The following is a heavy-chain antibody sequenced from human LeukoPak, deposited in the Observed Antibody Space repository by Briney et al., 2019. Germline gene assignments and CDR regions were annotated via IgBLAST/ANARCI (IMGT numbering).Heavy chain of an antibody. CDR3: ARAGTTVTDFAFDI. CDR2: INHSGST. D-gene: IGHD4-17*01. J-gene: IGHJ3*02. CDR1: GGSFSGYY. Sequence: SETLSLTCAVYGGSFSGYYWSWIRQPPGKGLEWIGEINHSGSTNYNPSLKSRVTISVDTSKNQFSLKLSSVTVADTAVYYCARAGTTVTDFAFDIWGQGTMVTVSS. V-gene: IGHV4-34*01.